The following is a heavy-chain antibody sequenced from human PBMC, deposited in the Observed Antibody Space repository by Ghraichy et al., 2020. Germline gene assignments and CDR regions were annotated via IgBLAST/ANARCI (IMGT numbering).Heavy chain of an antibody. V-gene: IGHV3-48*02. CDR3: ARGSTVVRFYYYAGLDV. J-gene: IGHJ6*02. Sequence: ETLSLTCVGSGFTFSSNSMNWVRQSPGKGLEWVAYITSSSRTISYADSVKGRFTISRDNAQNSLYLQMNSLSDEDTAVYYCARGSTVVRFYYYAGLDVWGQGTTVTVSS. D-gene: IGHD4-23*01. CDR1: GFTFSSNS. CDR2: ITSSSRTI.